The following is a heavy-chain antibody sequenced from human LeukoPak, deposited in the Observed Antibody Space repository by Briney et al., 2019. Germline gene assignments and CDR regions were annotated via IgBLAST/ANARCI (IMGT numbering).Heavy chain of an antibody. CDR3: AKDEGRYSYGFLDAFDF. V-gene: IGHV3-9*03. CDR2: ISWNSGSI. CDR1: GFTFDDYA. D-gene: IGHD5-18*01. Sequence: GGSLRLSCAASGFTFDDYAMHWVLQAPGKGLEWVSGISWNSGSIGYADSVKGRFTISRDNAKNSLYLQMNSLRAEDMALYYCAKDEGRYSYGFLDAFDFWGQGTMVTVSS. J-gene: IGHJ3*01.